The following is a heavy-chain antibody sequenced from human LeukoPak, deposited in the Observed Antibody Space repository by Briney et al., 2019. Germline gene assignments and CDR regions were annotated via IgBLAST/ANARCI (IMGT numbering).Heavy chain of an antibody. CDR1: GFTFDDYA. CDR3: AKDKEYYGSGSYSHFDY. D-gene: IGHD3-10*01. V-gene: IGHV3-43*02. CDR2: ISGDGGST. Sequence: GGSLRLSCAASGFTFDDYAMHWVRQAPGKGLEWVSLISGDGGSTYYADSVKGRFTISRDNSKNSLYLQMNSLRTEDTALYYCAKDKEYYGSGSYSHFDYWGQGTLVIVSS. J-gene: IGHJ4*02.